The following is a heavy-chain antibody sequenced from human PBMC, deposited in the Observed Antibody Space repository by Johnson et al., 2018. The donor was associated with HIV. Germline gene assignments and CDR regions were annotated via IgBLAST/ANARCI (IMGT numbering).Heavy chain of an antibody. CDR2: ISHDERIE. J-gene: IGHJ3*02. D-gene: IGHD2-15*01. V-gene: IGHV3-30*18. CDR1: GFTFSRYG. Sequence: VQLVESGGGVVQPGRSLRLSCAASGFTFSRYGMHWVRQAPGKGLAWVAFISHDERIEYYGDYVTGRLTISRDNPKNTLYLQMNSLRAEDTPVYYCAKDAYCSGGRCYGFGAFDIWAQGTMVTVSS. CDR3: AKDAYCSGGRCYGFGAFDI.